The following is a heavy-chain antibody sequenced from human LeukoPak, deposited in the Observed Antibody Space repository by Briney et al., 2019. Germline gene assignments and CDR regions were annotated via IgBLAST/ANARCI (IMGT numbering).Heavy chain of an antibody. CDR1: GFTFSSYD. J-gene: IGHJ4*02. CDR2: IGTAGDT. D-gene: IGHD4-17*01. Sequence: GGSLRLSCAASGFTFSSYDMHWVRQATGKGLEWVSAIGTAGDTYYPGSVKGRFTISRENSKNSLYLQMNSLRAEDTAVYYCARGLYGDYLIDYWGQGTLVTVSS. CDR3: ARGLYGDYLIDY. V-gene: IGHV3-13*01.